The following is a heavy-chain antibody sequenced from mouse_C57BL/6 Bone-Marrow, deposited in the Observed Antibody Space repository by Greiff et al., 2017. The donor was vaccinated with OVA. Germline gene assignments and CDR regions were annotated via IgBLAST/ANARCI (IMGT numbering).Heavy chain of an antibody. CDR1: GFTFSDYY. J-gene: IGHJ3*01. Sequence: EVKVVESGGGLVQPGGSLKLSCAASGFTFSDYYMYWVRQTPEKRLEWVAYISNGGGSTYYPDTVKGRFTISRDNAKNTLYLQMSRLKSEDTAMYYCARHMGVEAYWGQGTLVTVSA. CDR3: ARHMGVEAY. D-gene: IGHD1-1*02. V-gene: IGHV5-12*01. CDR2: ISNGGGST.